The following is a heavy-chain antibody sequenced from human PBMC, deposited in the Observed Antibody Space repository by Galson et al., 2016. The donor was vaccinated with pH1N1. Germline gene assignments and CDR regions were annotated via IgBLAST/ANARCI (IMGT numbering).Heavy chain of an antibody. Sequence: SVKVSCKASGGTFSSYAISWVRQAPGQGLEWMGGIIGMFGITNYAQKFQGRVTITAGEITSTAYMELTSLRSDDTAVYYCARGRGYNYGYVDNWSQGTLVTVSS. CDR1: GGTFSSYA. D-gene: IGHD5-12*01. V-gene: IGHV1-69*13. CDR2: IIGMFGIT. CDR3: ARGRGYNYGYVDN. J-gene: IGHJ4*02.